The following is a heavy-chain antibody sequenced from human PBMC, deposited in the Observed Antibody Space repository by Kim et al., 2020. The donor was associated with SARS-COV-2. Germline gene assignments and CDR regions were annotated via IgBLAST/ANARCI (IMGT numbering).Heavy chain of an antibody. D-gene: IGHD4-17*01. Sequence: YNPALKSRVTISVDTSKNQFSLKLSSVTAADTAVYYCARHAPRLRWDLDYWGQGTLVTVSS. CDR3: ARHAPRLRWDLDY. J-gene: IGHJ4*02. V-gene: IGHV4-39*01.